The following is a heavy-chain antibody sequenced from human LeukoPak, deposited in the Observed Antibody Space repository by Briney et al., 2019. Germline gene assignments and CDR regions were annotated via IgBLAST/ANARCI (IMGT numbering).Heavy chain of an antibody. CDR1: GFTLSTYT. CDR2: ISSSSSTI. V-gene: IGHV3-48*02. Sequence: GGSLRLSCAASGFTLSTYTMNWVRQAPGKGLQWFSYISSSSSTIYYADSVKGRFTISRDNAKNSLYLQMNSLRDEDTAVYYCAREYSSSSGRAFDIWGQGTMVAVSS. D-gene: IGHD6-6*01. J-gene: IGHJ3*02. CDR3: AREYSSSSGRAFDI.